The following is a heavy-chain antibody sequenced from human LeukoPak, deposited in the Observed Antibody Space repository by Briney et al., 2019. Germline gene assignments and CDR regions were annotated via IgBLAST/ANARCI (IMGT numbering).Heavy chain of an antibody. CDR2: INHSGST. V-gene: IGHV4-34*01. CDR3: AKEYSNSYYYYYYMDV. J-gene: IGHJ6*03. Sequence: PSETLSLTCTVSGGSISSYYWSWIRQPPGKGLEWIGEINHSGSTNYNPSLKSRVTISVDTSKNQFSLKLSSVTAADTAVYYCAKEYSNSYYYYYYMDVWGKGTTVTVSS. CDR1: GGSISSYY. D-gene: IGHD4-11*01.